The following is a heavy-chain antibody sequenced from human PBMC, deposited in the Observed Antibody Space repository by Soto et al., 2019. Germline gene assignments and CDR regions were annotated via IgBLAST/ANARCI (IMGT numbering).Heavy chain of an antibody. V-gene: IGHV1-69*13. CDR1: GGTFSSYA. Sequence: SSVKVSCKASGGTFSSYAISWVRQAPGQGLEWMGGIIPIFGTANYAQKFQGRVTITADESTSTAYMELSSLRSEDTAVYYCARSGVGSGYDAPYYYGMDVWGQGTTVTVSS. CDR2: IIPIFGTA. D-gene: IGHD5-12*01. J-gene: IGHJ6*02. CDR3: ARSGVGSGYDAPYYYGMDV.